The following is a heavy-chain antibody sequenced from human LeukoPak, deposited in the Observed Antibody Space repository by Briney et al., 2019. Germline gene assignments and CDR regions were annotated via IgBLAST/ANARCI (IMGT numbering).Heavy chain of an antibody. CDR2: INDSGST. D-gene: IGHD2-2*01. CDR3: ARGQYCSTTTCYSARRYFDF. CDR1: GGAFSNYF. V-gene: IGHV4-34*01. Sequence: PSETLSLTCAVSGGAFSNYFWTWIRRPPGKGLEWIAEINDSGSTNSNSSLRSRVAISLDTSKNQFSLRLTSVTAADTAVYYCARGQYCSTTTCYSARRYFDFWGQGTLVTVSS. J-gene: IGHJ4*02.